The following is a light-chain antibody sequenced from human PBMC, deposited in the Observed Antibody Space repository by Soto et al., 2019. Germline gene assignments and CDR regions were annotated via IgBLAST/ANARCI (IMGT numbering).Light chain of an antibody. J-gene: IGKJ4*01. CDR1: HSVSTNY. CDR3: QQFGSSYLT. Sequence: ENVLTQSPGTLSLSPGERATLSCRASHSVSTNYLAWYQQKPGQPPRVLIYDASIRATGIPDRFSGSGSGTDFTLTISSLEPEDFAVYYCQQFGSSYLTFGGGTKIEIK. CDR2: DAS. V-gene: IGKV3-20*01.